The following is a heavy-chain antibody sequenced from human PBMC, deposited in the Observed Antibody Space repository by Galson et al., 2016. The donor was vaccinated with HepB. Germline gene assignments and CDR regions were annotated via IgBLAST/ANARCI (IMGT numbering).Heavy chain of an antibody. D-gene: IGHD2-2*01. CDR2: ISYDGDKK. CDR3: ARERFCSSATCYVGDAFHI. CDR1: GFTFSSHG. J-gene: IGHJ3*02. Sequence: SLRLSCAASGFTFSSHGMHWVRQAPGKGWEWVAVISYDGDKKYYADSVKGRFTISRDNAKNSLYVQMDSLRAEDTAVYFCARERFCSSATCYVGDAFHIGGQGTMVTVSS. V-gene: IGHV3-30*03.